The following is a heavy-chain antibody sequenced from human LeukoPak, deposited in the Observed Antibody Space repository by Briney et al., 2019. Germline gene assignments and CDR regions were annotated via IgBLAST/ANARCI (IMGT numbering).Heavy chain of an antibody. J-gene: IGHJ4*02. Sequence: GGSLRLSCAASGFTFNTYGMNWVRQAPGKGLEWVSSISSSNSYIYYADSVKGRSAISRDNAKNSLYLQMNSLRAEDTAVYYCAVVATDYWGQGTLVTVSS. CDR1: GFTFNTYG. CDR2: ISSSNSYI. V-gene: IGHV3-21*01. D-gene: IGHD5-12*01. CDR3: AVVATDY.